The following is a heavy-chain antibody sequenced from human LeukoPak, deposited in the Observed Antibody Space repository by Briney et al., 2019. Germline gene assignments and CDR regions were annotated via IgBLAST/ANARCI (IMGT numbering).Heavy chain of an antibody. CDR2: IYTSGRT. D-gene: IGHD5-24*01. Sequence: SETXSLTCXXSGGXISXYYWXWIRQPPGKGLEWIGYIYTSGRTNYNPSLKSRGTISVDTSKNQSSLKLSSVTAADTAVYYCATEDGGYNKPIEAFDIWGQGTMVTVSS. CDR3: ATEDGGYNKPIEAFDI. J-gene: IGHJ3*02. V-gene: IGHV4-4*09. CDR1: GGXISXYY.